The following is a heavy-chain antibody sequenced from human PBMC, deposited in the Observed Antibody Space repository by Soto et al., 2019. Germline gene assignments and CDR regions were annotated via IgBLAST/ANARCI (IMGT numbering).Heavy chain of an antibody. V-gene: IGHV4-34*01. CDR1: GGSFSGYY. Sequence: SETLSLTCAVYGGSFSGYYWSWIRQPPGKGLEWIGEINHSGSTNYNPSLKSRVTVSVDTSKNQFSLKLSSVTAADTAVYYCAREAAAAGTNYYYMDVWGKGTTVTVSS. CDR3: AREAAAAGTNYYYMDV. D-gene: IGHD6-13*01. J-gene: IGHJ6*03. CDR2: INHSGST.